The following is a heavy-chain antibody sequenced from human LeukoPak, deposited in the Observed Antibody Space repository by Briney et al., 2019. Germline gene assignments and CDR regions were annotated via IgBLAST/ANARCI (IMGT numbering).Heavy chain of an antibody. J-gene: IGHJ4*02. CDR3: ATTSYYGAAYFHY. V-gene: IGHV3-23*01. Sequence: PGGSLSLSCAASGFTFSSNAMSWVRQAPGKGLEWVSTISTSGSSTYYADSVKGRFTISRDNSKNTLYLQVNSLRGEDTAVYYCATTSYYGAAYFHYWGQGTLVTVSS. D-gene: IGHD3-10*01. CDR2: ISTSGSST. CDR1: GFTFSSNA.